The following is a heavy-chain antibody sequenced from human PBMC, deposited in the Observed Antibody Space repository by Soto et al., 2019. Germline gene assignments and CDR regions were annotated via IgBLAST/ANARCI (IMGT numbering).Heavy chain of an antibody. CDR2: ISWNSGSI. Sequence: DVQLVESGGGLVQPGRSLRLSCAASGFTFDDYAMHWVRQAPGKGLEWVSGISWNSGSIGYADPVKGRFTISRDNAKNSLYLQMNSLRAEDTALYYCAKVNGVLTDYYFDYWGQGTLVTVSS. V-gene: IGHV3-9*01. J-gene: IGHJ4*02. CDR1: GFTFDDYA. CDR3: AKVNGVLTDYYFDY. D-gene: IGHD4-17*01.